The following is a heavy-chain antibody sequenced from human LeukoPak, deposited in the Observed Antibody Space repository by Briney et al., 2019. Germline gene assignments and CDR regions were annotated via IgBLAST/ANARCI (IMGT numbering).Heavy chain of an antibody. CDR2: IRSKAYGGTT. CDR3: TIPNNYDILTGDYGDY. Sequence: PGGSLRLSCTASGFTFGDYAMSWFRQAPGKGLEWVGFIRSKAYGGTTEYAASVKGRFTISRDDSKSIAYLQMNSLKTEDTAVYYCTIPNNYDILTGDYGDYWGQGTLVTVSS. D-gene: IGHD3-9*01. V-gene: IGHV3-49*03. J-gene: IGHJ4*02. CDR1: GFTFGDYA.